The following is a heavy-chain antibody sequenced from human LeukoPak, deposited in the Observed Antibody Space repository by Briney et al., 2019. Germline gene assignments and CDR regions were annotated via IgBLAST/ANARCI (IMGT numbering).Heavy chain of an antibody. CDR1: GYTFTNYG. J-gene: IGHJ4*02. Sequence: ASVKVSCKASGYTFTNYGISWVRQAPGQGLEWMGWISAYNGNTNYAQKLQGRVTMTADTSTSTAYVELRSLRSDDTAVYYCARSTWEEMATWDYWGQGTLVTVSS. V-gene: IGHV1-18*01. CDR3: ARSTWEEMATWDY. D-gene: IGHD5-24*01. CDR2: ISAYNGNT.